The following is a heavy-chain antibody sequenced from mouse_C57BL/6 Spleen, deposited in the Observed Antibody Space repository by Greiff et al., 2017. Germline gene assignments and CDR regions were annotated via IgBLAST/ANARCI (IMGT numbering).Heavy chain of an antibody. CDR2: ISSGGSYT. J-gene: IGHJ1*03. V-gene: IGHV5-6*01. D-gene: IGHD1-1*01. CDR3: ARPPITTVVAHWYFDV. Sequence: VQVVESGGDLVKPGGSLKLSCAASGFTFSSYGMSWVRQTPDKRLEWVATISSGGSYTYYPDSVKGRFTISRDNAKNTLYLQMSSLKSEDTAMYYCARPPITTVVAHWYFDVWGTGTTVTVSS. CDR1: GFTFSSYG.